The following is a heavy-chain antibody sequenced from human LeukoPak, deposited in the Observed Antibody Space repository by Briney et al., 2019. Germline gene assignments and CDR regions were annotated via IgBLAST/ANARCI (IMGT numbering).Heavy chain of an antibody. D-gene: IGHD3-22*01. CDR1: GGSISSSSYY. Sequence: SETLSLTCTVSGGSISSSSYYWGWIRQPPGKGLEWIGSIYYSGSTYYNPSLKSRVTISVDTSKNQFSLKLSSVTAEDTAVYYCARLDSSGYSYNWFDPWGQGTLVTVSS. CDR2: IYYSGST. V-gene: IGHV4-39*01. CDR3: ARLDSSGYSYNWFDP. J-gene: IGHJ5*02.